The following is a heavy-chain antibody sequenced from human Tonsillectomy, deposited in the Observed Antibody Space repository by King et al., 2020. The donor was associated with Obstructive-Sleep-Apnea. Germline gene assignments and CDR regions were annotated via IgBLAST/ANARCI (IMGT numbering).Heavy chain of an antibody. CDR1: GFTFSSYS. Sequence: VQLVESGGGLVKPGGSLRLSCAASGFTFSSYSMNWVRQAPGKGLEWVSSISSSSSYIYYADSVKGRFTISRDNAKNSLYLQMNSLRDEDTAVYYCARDGDYGDYLLFDYWGQGTLVTVSS. V-gene: IGHV3-21*01. J-gene: IGHJ4*02. CDR2: ISSSSSYI. D-gene: IGHD4-17*01. CDR3: ARDGDYGDYLLFDY.